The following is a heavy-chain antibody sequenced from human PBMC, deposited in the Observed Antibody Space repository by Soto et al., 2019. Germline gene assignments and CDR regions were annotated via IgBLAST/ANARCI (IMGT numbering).Heavy chain of an antibody. CDR2: VSIGGST. D-gene: IGHD2-15*01. Sequence: DVQLLESGGGLVQPEGSLRLSCAASGFTFSSYAMGWVRQGPGKGLEWVAVVSIGGSTHYADSVSGRFTISRDNSKNTLSLQMNSLTAEDTAVYFCAKHRGAGGHFHYCGQGALVTVYS. CDR1: GFTFSSYA. V-gene: IGHV3-23*01. J-gene: IGHJ4*02. CDR3: AKHRGAGGHFHY.